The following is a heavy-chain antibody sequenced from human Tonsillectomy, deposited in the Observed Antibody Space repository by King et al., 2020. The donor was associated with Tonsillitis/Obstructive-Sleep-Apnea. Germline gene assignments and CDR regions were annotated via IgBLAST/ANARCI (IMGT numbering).Heavy chain of an antibody. Sequence: VQLVESGGGLVQPGGSLRLSCAASGFTFRSYAMNWVRQAPGKGLEWVSVISGSGGSTYYADSVKGRFTISRDNSKNTLYLQMTSLRAEDTAVYYCAKYPDIVVHYCAVDVWGQGTTVTVSS. CDR3: AKYPDIVVHYCAVDV. J-gene: IGHJ6*02. CDR1: GFTFRSYA. V-gene: IGHV3-23*04. CDR2: ISGSGGST. D-gene: IGHD2-2*01.